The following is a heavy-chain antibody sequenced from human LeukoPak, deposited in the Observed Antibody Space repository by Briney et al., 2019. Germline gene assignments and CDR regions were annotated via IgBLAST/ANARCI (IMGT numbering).Heavy chain of an antibody. D-gene: IGHD6-13*01. CDR3: VRDRGIASTGGYGMDV. CDR1: GFTVSSNY. J-gene: IGHJ6*02. V-gene: IGHV3-53*01. CDR2: IHNNGIT. Sequence: PGGSLRLSCAASGFTVSSNYMSWVRQAPGTGLEWVSIIHNNGITHYADSVKGRFTLSRGNSKNTLYLQVNSLRAEDTAVYYCVRDRGIASTGGYGMDVWGQGTTVTVSS.